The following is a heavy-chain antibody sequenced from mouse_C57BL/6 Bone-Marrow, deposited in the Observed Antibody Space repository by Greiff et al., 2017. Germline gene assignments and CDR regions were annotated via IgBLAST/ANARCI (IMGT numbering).Heavy chain of an antibody. Sequence: QVHVKQSGAELVKPGASVKMSCKASGYTFTTYPIEWMKQNHGKSLEWIGNFHPYNDDTKYNEKFKGKATLTVEKSSSTVYLELSRLTSDDSAVYYCARRATVVDSWFAYWGQGTLVTVSA. CDR2: FHPYNDDT. CDR1: GYTFTTYP. D-gene: IGHD1-1*01. V-gene: IGHV1-47*01. J-gene: IGHJ3*01. CDR3: ARRATVVDSWFAY.